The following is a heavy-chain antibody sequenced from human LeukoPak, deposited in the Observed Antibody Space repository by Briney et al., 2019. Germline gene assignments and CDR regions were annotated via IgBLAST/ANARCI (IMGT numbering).Heavy chain of an antibody. Sequence: GRSLRLSCAASGFTFDDYAMHWVRQAPGKGLEWVSGISWNSGSIGYADSVKGRFTISRDNAKNSLYLQMNSPRAEDTALYYCAKDSDYDPYGVDYWGQGTLVTVSS. V-gene: IGHV3-9*01. J-gene: IGHJ4*02. CDR1: GFTFDDYA. D-gene: IGHD3-22*01. CDR3: AKDSDYDPYGVDY. CDR2: ISWNSGSI.